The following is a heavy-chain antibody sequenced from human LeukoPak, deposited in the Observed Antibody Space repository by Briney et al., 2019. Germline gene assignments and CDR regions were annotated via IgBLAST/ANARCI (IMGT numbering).Heavy chain of an antibody. CDR3: AKIYSNGWSFDY. D-gene: IGHD6-19*01. CDR1: GFTFTAYG. Sequence: PGGSLRLSCAASGFTFTAYGMNWVRQAPGKGLEWVSAVSGSGGSTYYADSVKGRFTISRDNSKNTLYLQTNSLRAEDTAVYYCAKIYSNGWSFDYWGQGTLVTVSS. J-gene: IGHJ4*02. CDR2: VSGSGGST. V-gene: IGHV3-23*01.